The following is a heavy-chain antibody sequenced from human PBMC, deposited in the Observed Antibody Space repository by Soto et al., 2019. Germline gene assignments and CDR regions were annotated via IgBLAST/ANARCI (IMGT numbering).Heavy chain of an antibody. J-gene: IGHJ6*02. CDR3: ARADAYYGMDV. CDR1: GFTLSSYV. CDR2: ISYDGNNK. Sequence: QVQLVESGGGVGQPGRSLRLSCAASGFTLSSYVMHWVRQAPGKGLEWVAVISYDGNNKNYADYVKGRFTISRDNSKNTLYLQMNSLRAEDTAVYYCARADAYYGMDVWGQGTTVTVSS. V-gene: IGHV3-30-3*01.